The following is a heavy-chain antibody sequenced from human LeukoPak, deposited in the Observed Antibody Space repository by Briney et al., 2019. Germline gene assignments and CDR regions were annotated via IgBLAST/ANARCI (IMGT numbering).Heavy chain of an antibody. D-gene: IGHD5-18*01. CDR2: IKQDGSEK. CDR1: GFTLSSYW. J-gene: IGHJ4*02. Sequence: GSLRLSCAGPGFTLSSYWMSLVRPAPGKGLGWVANIKQDGSEKYYVDSVKGRFTISRDNAKNSLYLQMNSLRAEDTAVYYCARDGYNSGYLKALDYWGQGTLLTVSS. CDR3: ARDGYNSGYLKALDY. V-gene: IGHV3-7*01.